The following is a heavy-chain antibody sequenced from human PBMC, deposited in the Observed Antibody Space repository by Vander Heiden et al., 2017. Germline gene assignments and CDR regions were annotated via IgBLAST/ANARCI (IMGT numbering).Heavy chain of an antibody. D-gene: IGHD2-15*01. CDR1: GFSVGSNF. CDR3: ARANCSGGPCPFDY. Sequence: EVQLVESGGGLIQPGGPLRLSCAASGFSVGSNFINWVRQAPGKGLECVAVIYSGGRTYYADSVKGRFTISSDNSKNTVFLQMNSLRAEDGAVYYCARANCSGGPCPFDYWGQGTRVTVSS. CDR2: IYSGGRT. J-gene: IGHJ4*02. V-gene: IGHV3-53*01.